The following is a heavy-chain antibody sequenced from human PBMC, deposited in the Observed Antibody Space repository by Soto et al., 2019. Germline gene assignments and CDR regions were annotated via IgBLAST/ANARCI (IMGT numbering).Heavy chain of an antibody. J-gene: IGHJ4*02. CDR3: ARSTVVVTALDY. CDR2: INASNGNT. V-gene: IGHV1-3*01. D-gene: IGHD2-21*02. CDR1: GYTFSRYG. Sequence: GASVKVSCKASGYTFSRYGIRWVRKAPDKRLEGMEWINASNGNTKYTQKFQGRVTITRDTSATTAYMELSSLRSEDTAVYYCARSTVVVTALDYWGQGTLVTVSS.